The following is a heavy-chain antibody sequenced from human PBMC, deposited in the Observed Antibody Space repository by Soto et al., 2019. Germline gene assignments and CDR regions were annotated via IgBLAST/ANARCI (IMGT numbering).Heavy chain of an antibody. J-gene: IGHJ4*02. Sequence: GGSLRLSCTASGFTFGDYAMSWFRQAPGKGLEWVGFIRSKAYGGITEYAASVKGRFTISRDDSKSIAYLQMNSLKTEDTAVCYCTRDITYGDYVFDYWGQGTRVTVSS. D-gene: IGHD4-17*01. CDR3: TRDITYGDYVFDY. CDR2: IRSKAYGGIT. CDR1: GFTFGDYA. V-gene: IGHV3-49*03.